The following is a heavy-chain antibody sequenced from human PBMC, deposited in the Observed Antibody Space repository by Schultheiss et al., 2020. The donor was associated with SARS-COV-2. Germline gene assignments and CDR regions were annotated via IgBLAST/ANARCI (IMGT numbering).Heavy chain of an antibody. CDR2: ISSSSSTI. D-gene: IGHD3-22*01. J-gene: IGHJ4*02. CDR3: APDYYDSSGYFYYFDY. CDR1: GFTFSSYS. Sequence: SLRLSCAASGFTFSSYSMNWVRQAPGKGLEWVSYISSSSSTIYYADSVKGRVIISRDNAKNSLYLQMNSLGDEDTAVYYCAPDYYDSSGYFYYFDYWGQGTLVTVSS. V-gene: IGHV3-48*02.